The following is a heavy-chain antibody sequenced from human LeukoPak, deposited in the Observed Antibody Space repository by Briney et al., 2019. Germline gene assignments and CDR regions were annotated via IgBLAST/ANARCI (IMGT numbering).Heavy chain of an antibody. CDR2: IYYSGST. CDR3: AREELSYDILTGYYPGPMDV. CDR1: GGSISSYY. J-gene: IGHJ6*03. D-gene: IGHD3-9*01. V-gene: IGHV4-59*01. Sequence: SETLSLTCTVSGGSISSYYWSWIRQPPGKGVEWIGYIYYSGSTNYNPSLKSRVTISVDTSKNQFSLKLSSVTAADTAVYYCAREELSYDILTGYYPGPMDVWGKGTTVTISS.